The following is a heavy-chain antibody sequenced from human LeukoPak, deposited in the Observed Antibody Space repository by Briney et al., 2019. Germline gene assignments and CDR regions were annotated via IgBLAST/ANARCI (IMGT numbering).Heavy chain of an antibody. CDR1: GYTFTGYY. V-gene: IGHV1-2*04. CDR2: INPNSGGT. J-gene: IGHJ3*02. CDR3: ARDADDYGDYVNAFDI. D-gene: IGHD4-17*01. Sequence: ASVKVSCKASGYTFTGYYMHWVRQAPGQGLEWMGWINPNSGGTNYAQKFQGWVTMTRDTSISTAYMELSRLRSDDAAVYYCARDADDYGDYVNAFDIWGQGTMVTVSS.